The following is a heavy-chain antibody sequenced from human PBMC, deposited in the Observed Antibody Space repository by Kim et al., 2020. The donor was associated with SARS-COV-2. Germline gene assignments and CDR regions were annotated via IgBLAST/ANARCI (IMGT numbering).Heavy chain of an antibody. Sequence: GGSLRLSCAPSGFTFSSHSINWVRQAPGKGLEWVSTISSSGRYTFYIDSVKGRFTISRDNTKNSVYLQMNSLRGEDTAVYYCTRSDDFALDIWGQGTMVTVSS. V-gene: IGHV3-21*01. CDR3: TRSDDFALDI. CDR1: GFTFSSHS. CDR2: ISSSGRYT. D-gene: IGHD3-16*01. J-gene: IGHJ3*02.